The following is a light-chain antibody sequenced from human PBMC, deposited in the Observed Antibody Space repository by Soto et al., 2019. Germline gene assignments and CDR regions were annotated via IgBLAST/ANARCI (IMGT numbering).Light chain of an antibody. CDR3: QQYGNSPQT. CDR2: GAS. V-gene: IGKV3-20*01. Sequence: EIVLTQSPGTLSLSPGERVTLSCRASQSVNSSYLAWYQHKPCQAPRLLIYGASTRATGIPDRFSGSGSGTDFTLTIARLEPGDFAVYYCQQYGNSPQTFGQGTKVDI. CDR1: QSVNSSY. J-gene: IGKJ1*01.